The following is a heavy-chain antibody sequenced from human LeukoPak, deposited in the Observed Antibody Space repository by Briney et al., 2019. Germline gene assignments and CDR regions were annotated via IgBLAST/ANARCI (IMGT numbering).Heavy chain of an antibody. CDR3: ARAVHDYDRDGYYFGYYFHS. Sequence: ASVKVSCKASGYTFTSFDMHWVRQATGQGLEWMGWMNPNSGNTGYAQKFQGRVTMTRNTSISTAYMELSRRRSDDTAGYYRARAVHDYDRDGYYFGYYFHSWGQETLVTVPS. CDR1: GYTFTSFD. CDR2: MNPNSGNT. D-gene: IGHD3-22*01. V-gene: IGHV1-8*02. J-gene: IGHJ4*02.